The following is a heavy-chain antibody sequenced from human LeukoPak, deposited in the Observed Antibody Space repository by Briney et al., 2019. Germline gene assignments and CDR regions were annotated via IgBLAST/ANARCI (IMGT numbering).Heavy chain of an antibody. V-gene: IGHV3-21*01. CDR2: ISSSSSYI. CDR3: ARDSTYYDFWSGYMYYYYYYCMDV. CDR1: GFTFSSYS. Sequence: GGSLRLSCAASGFTFSSYSMNWVRQAPGKGLEWVSSISSSSSYIYYADSVKGRFTISRDNAKNSLYLQMNSLRAEDTAVYYCARDSTYYDFWSGYMYYYYYYCMDVWGKGTTVTISS. J-gene: IGHJ6*03. D-gene: IGHD3-3*01.